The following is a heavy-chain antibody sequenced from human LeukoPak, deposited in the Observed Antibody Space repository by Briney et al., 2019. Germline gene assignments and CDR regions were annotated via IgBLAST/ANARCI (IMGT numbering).Heavy chain of an antibody. CDR1: GGSFSGYY. CDR2: INHSGST. CDR3: ARETTYSSGWYPRDSVQGADAFDI. D-gene: IGHD6-19*01. V-gene: IGHV4-34*01. J-gene: IGHJ3*02. Sequence: PSETLSLTCAVYGGSFSGYYWRWIRQPPGKGLEWIGEINHSGSTNYNPSLKSRVTISVDTSKNQFSLKLSSVTAADTAVYYCARETTYSSGWYPRDSVQGADAFDIWGQGTMVTVSS.